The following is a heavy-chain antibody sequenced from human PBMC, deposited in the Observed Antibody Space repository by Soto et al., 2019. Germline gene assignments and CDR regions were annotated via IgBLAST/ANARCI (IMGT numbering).Heavy chain of an antibody. CDR1: GGSISSGGYA. D-gene: IGHD6-19*01. CDR2: IYHSGST. J-gene: IGHJ4*02. CDR3: ARAGGLGAVAADY. V-gene: IGHV4-30-2*01. Sequence: QLQLQESGSGLVKPSQTLSLTCAVSGGSISSGGYAWSWIRQPPGKGLEWIGYIYHSGSTYYNPSLKSRVTISVDRSKNQFSLKLSSVTAADTAVYYCARAGGLGAVAADYWGQGTLVTVSS.